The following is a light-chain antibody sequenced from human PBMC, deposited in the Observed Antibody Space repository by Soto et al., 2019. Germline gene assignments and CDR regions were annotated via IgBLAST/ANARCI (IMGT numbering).Light chain of an antibody. J-gene: IGKJ1*01. CDR1: QSITNW. CDR2: EAS. Sequence: DIQMTQSPATLSASVGDSFTITCRASQSITNWLAWYQLKPGKAPKLLIHEASNLHSGVSSRFTGSGSGTDFTLTITSLQPEDFATYYCQQYKSYWTFGQGTKVDIK. CDR3: QQYKSYWT. V-gene: IGKV1-5*03.